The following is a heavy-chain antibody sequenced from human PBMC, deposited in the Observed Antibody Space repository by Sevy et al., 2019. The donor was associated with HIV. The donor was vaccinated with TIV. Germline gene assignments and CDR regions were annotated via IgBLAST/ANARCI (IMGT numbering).Heavy chain of an antibody. J-gene: IGHJ5*02. CDR1: GFNISPYS. CDR2: ISKDGKNQ. D-gene: IGHD3-22*01. V-gene: IGHV3-30-3*02. Sequence: GGSLRLSCSASGFNISPYSLHWVRQTPGKGLQWLAVISKDGKNQHFADFVRGRFSLSRDNSKNTFYLQMNNLSPEDTAVNYVAKQGYYYDAHSQSPDWFDPWGQGTLVTVSS. CDR3: AKQGYYYDAHSQSPDWFDP.